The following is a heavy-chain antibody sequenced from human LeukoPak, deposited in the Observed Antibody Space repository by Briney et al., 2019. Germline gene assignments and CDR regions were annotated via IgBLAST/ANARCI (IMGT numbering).Heavy chain of an antibody. J-gene: IGHJ3*02. CDR1: GFTFSSYA. CDR3: ARDWGDDAFDI. D-gene: IGHD3-16*01. CDR2: IWYDGSNK. Sequence: SGGSLRLSCAASGFTFSSYAMHWVRQAPGKGLEWVAVIWYDGSNKYYADSVKGRFTISRDNSKNTLYLQMNSLRAEDTAVYYCARDWGDDAFDIWGQGTMVTVSS. V-gene: IGHV3-33*08.